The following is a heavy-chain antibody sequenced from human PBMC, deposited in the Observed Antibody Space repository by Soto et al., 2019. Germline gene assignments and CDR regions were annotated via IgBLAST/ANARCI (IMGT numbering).Heavy chain of an antibody. V-gene: IGHV3-30-3*01. Sequence: QVQLVESGGGVVQPGRSLRLSCAASGFTFSSHAMYWVGQAPGKGLEWVAVISYDGNIKYSADSVKGRFTISRDNSKNTLYLQMNSLRAEDTAVYYCARDLGIFGVVPAEGMDVWGQGTTVTVSS. J-gene: IGHJ6*02. CDR2: ISYDGNIK. CDR1: GFTFSSHA. CDR3: ARDLGIFGVVPAEGMDV. D-gene: IGHD3-3*01.